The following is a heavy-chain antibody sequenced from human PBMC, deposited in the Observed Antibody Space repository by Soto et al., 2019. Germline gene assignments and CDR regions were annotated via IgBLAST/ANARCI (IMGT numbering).Heavy chain of an antibody. V-gene: IGHV3-23*01. CDR1: GFTFSSYA. J-gene: IGHJ6*02. Sequence: PGGSLRLSCAASGFTFSSYAMSWVRQAPGKGLEWVSAISGSGGSTYYAGSVKGRFTISRDNSKNTLYLQMNSLRAEYTAVYYCAKGSGWSTPYYYYYGMDVWGQGTTVTVSS. CDR3: AKGSGWSTPYYYYYGMDV. D-gene: IGHD6-19*01. CDR2: ISGSGGST.